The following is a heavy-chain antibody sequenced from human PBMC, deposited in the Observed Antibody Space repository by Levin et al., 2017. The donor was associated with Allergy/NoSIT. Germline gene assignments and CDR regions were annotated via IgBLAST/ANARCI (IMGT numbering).Heavy chain of an antibody. CDR3: ARDGRGGYSGYGLSLDY. Sequence: LSLTCAASGFTFSSYSMNWVRQAPGKGLEWVSSISSSSSYIYYADSVKGRFTISRDNAKNSLYLQMNSLRAEDTAVYYCARDGRGGYSGYGLSLDYWGQGTLVTVSS. V-gene: IGHV3-21*01. D-gene: IGHD5-12*01. CDR2: ISSSSSYI. CDR1: GFTFSSYS. J-gene: IGHJ4*02.